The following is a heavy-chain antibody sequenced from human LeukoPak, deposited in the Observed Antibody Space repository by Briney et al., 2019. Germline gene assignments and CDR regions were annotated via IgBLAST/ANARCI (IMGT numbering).Heavy chain of an antibody. V-gene: IGHV4-38-2*02. CDR3: ARVVTTKQNWFDP. CDR2: IYHSGST. D-gene: IGHD4-17*01. Sequence: SIYHSGSTYYNPSLKSRVTISVDTSKNQFSLKLSSVTAADTAVYYCARVVTTKQNWFDPWGQGTLVTVSS. J-gene: IGHJ5*02.